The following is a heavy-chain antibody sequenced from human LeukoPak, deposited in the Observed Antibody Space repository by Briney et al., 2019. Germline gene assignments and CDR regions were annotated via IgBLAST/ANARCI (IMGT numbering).Heavy chain of an antibody. CDR3: AKDVRIAAAAHSSLFDY. Sequence: PGGSLRLSCAASGFTFNDYAMHWVRQAPGKGLEWVSLISGDGGSTYYADSVKGRFTISRDNSKNSLYLQMNSLRTEDTALYYCAKDVRIAAAAHSSLFDYWGQGTLVTVSS. D-gene: IGHD6-13*01. CDR1: GFTFNDYA. CDR2: ISGDGGST. V-gene: IGHV3-43*02. J-gene: IGHJ4*02.